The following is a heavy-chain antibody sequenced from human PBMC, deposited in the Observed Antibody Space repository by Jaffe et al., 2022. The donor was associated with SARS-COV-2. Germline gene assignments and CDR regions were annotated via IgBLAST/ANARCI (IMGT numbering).Heavy chain of an antibody. Sequence: EVQLLESGGGLVQPGGSLRLSCAASGFTFSSYAMSWVRQAPGKGLEWVSAISGSGGSTYYADSVKGRFTISRDNSKNTLYLQMNSLRAEDTAVYYCANDNGDSTYYYDSSRGWFDPWGQGTLVTVSS. CDR3: ANDNGDSTYYYDSSRGWFDP. CDR2: ISGSGGST. D-gene: IGHD3-22*01. V-gene: IGHV3-23*01. CDR1: GFTFSSYA. J-gene: IGHJ5*02.